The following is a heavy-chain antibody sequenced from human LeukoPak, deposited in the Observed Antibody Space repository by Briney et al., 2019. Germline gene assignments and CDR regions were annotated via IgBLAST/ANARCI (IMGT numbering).Heavy chain of an antibody. CDR3: ARRLEYSGSKGVFDY. CDR1: AFAFSSNW. Sequence: GGSLRLSCVASAFAFSSNWMSWVHQAPGKGLEWASIIYSGGYTDYADSVKGRFTISRDNPKNTLDLQMNSLRAEDTAVYYCARRLEYSGSKGVFDYWGQGTLVTVSS. J-gene: IGHJ4*02. CDR2: IYSGGYT. D-gene: IGHD1-26*01. V-gene: IGHV3-66*01.